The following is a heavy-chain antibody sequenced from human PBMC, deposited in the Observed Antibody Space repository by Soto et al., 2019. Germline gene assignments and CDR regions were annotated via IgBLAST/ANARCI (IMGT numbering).Heavy chain of an antibody. CDR2: IYPGDSDT. Sequence: GESLKISGTGSGYSFTRYWIGWVRQMPGKGLEWMGIIYPGDSDTTYSPSFQGQVTISADKSISAAYLQWGSLKASDTAMYYCARHYYDSNGYYYFDYWGQGTLVTVSS. V-gene: IGHV5-51*01. D-gene: IGHD3-22*01. CDR3: ARHYYDSNGYYYFDY. CDR1: GYSFTRYW. J-gene: IGHJ4*02.